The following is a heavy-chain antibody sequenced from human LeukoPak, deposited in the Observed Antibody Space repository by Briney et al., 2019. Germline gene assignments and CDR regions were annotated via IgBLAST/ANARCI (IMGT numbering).Heavy chain of an antibody. J-gene: IGHJ4*02. V-gene: IGHV3-23*01. CDR1: GFTFSNNG. D-gene: IGHD3-10*01. CDR2: ISPSDDIT. Sequence: GGSLRLSCAASGFTFSNNGMNWVRQAPGKGLEWVSGISPSDDITYYADSVKGRFTISRDNSKNTLYLEVISLTAEDTAVYYCAKDDAWLRFGEWSQGTLVTVSP. CDR3: AKDDAWLRFGE.